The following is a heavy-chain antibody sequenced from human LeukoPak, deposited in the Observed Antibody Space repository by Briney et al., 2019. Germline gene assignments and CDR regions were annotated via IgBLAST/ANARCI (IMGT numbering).Heavy chain of an antibody. J-gene: IGHJ4*02. CDR3: AKVSWYYYDSSGYDFDY. CDR2: ISSSSSYI. D-gene: IGHD3-22*01. Sequence: GGSLRLSCAASGFTFSSYSMNWVRQAPGKGLEWVSSISSSSSYIYYADSVKGRFTISRDNSKNTLYLQMNSLRAEDTAVYYCAKVSWYYYDSSGYDFDYWGQGTLVTVSS. CDR1: GFTFSSYS. V-gene: IGHV3-21*01.